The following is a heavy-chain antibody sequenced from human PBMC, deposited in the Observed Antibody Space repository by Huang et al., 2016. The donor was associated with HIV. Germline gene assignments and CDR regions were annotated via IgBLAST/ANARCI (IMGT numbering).Heavy chain of an antibody. Sequence: QVQLVESGGGVVQPGRSLRLSCLASGFTFENYAMHWVRQAPGKGLEGVAVISYDENNKSYADSVKGRFTISRDNFKNTFYLEMNRLRLEDTAVYYCATGYCSGGSCPLDYWGQGTLVTVHS. V-gene: IGHV3-30*04. J-gene: IGHJ4*02. CDR1: GFTFENYA. CDR2: ISYDENNK. CDR3: ATGYCSGGSCPLDY. D-gene: IGHD2-15*01.